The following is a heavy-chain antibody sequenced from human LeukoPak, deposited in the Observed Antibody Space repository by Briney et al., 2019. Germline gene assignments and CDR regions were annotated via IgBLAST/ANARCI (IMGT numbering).Heavy chain of an antibody. V-gene: IGHV3-30-3*01. CDR2: ISYDGSNK. Sequence: AGGSLRLSCAASGFTFSSYAMHWVRQAPGKGLEWVAVISYDGSNKYYADSVKGRFTISRDNSMNTLYLQMNSLRAEDTAVYYCARDPAKYSYGYNFEYWGQGTLVTVSS. CDR3: ARDPAKYSYGYNFEY. J-gene: IGHJ4*02. D-gene: IGHD5-18*01. CDR1: GFTFSSYA.